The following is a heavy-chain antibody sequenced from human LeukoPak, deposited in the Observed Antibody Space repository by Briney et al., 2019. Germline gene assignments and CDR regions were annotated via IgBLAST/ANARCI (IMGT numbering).Heavy chain of an antibody. CDR3: ARALYDFWSGYYKDFGY. J-gene: IGHJ4*02. CDR2: INPNSGGT. Sequence: ASVKVSCKAFGYTFTGYYMHWVRQAPGQGLEWMGWINPNSGGTNYAQKFQGRVTMTRDTSISTAYMELSRLRSDDTAVYYCARALYDFWSGYYKDFGYWGQGTLVTVSS. CDR1: GYTFTGYY. V-gene: IGHV1-2*02. D-gene: IGHD3-3*01.